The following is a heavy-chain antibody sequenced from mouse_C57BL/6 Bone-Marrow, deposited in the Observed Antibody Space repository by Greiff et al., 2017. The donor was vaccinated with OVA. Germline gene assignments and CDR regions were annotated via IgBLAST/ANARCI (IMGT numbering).Heavy chain of an antibody. Sequence: VQLQQSGPGLVQPSQCLSITCTVSGFSLTSYGVHWVRQSPGKGLEWLGVIWSGGSTDHNAAFMSRLSITKDNSKSQVFFKMNSLQADDTAIYYCAKQITTVVENYAMDYWGQGTSVTVSS. J-gene: IGHJ4*01. D-gene: IGHD1-1*01. V-gene: IGHV2-5*01. CDR2: IWSGGST. CDR1: GFSLTSYG. CDR3: AKQITTVVENYAMDY.